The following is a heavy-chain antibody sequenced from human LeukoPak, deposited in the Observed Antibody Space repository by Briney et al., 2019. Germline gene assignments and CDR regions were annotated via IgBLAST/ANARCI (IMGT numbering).Heavy chain of an antibody. D-gene: IGHD6-13*01. CDR2: IYYSGST. CDR3: ARGWSSSWYYFDY. CDR1: GGSISSSSYY. J-gene: IGHJ4*02. Sequence: PSETLSLTCTVSGGSISSSSYYWGWIRQPPGKGLEWIGSIYYSGSTYYNPSLKSRVTISVDTSKNQFSLKLSSVTAADTAVYYCARGWSSSWYYFDYWGQGTLVTVSS. V-gene: IGHV4-39*07.